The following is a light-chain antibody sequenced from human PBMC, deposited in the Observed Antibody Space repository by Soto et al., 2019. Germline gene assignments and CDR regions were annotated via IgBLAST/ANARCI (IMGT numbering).Light chain of an antibody. CDR1: QDINNY. CDR2: AAS. V-gene: IGKV1-33*01. Sequence: IQLTQSPSSLSASVGDRVTITCQASQDINNYLNWYQQKPGKAPKLLIYAASNLQTGVPSRFSGSGSGTDFTFTISSLQPEDIAMYYCQQYNNLITFGQGTRLEIE. J-gene: IGKJ5*01. CDR3: QQYNNLIT.